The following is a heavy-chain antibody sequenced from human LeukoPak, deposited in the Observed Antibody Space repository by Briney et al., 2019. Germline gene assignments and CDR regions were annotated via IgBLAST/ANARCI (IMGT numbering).Heavy chain of an antibody. CDR2: IYYSGST. D-gene: IGHD6-13*01. V-gene: IGHV4-59*01. CDR1: GGSISSYY. CDR3: ARVGGAAAVDY. J-gene: IGHJ4*02. Sequence: SETLSLTCTVSGGSISSYYWSWIRQPPGKGLEWIGYIYYSGSTNYNPSLKSRVTISVDTSKNQFSLKLSSVTAADMAVYYCARVGGAAAVDYWGQGTLVTVSS.